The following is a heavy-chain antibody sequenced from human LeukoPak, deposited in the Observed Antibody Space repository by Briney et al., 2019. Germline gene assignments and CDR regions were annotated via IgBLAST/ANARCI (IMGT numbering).Heavy chain of an antibody. Sequence: SQTLSLTCAISGDSVSSNSAAWNWIRHSPSRGLERLGRTYYRSNWFNDFALSVKSRITINPDTSKNQFSLQLNSVTPEDTAVYYCAKNYGDSNWFDPWGQGTLVTVSS. D-gene: IGHD4-17*01. CDR1: GDSVSSNSAA. V-gene: IGHV6-1*01. CDR2: TYYRSNWFN. J-gene: IGHJ5*02. CDR3: AKNYGDSNWFDP.